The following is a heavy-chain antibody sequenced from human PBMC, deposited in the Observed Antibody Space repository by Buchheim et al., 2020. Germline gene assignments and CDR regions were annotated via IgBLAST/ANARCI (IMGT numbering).Heavy chain of an antibody. Sequence: EVQLLESGGGLVQPGGSLRLSSAASGFTFSNYAMTWVRQAPGKGLEWVSAIRGDGGATYYADSVKGRFTISRDNSQNTLYLQMNSLRAEDTGIYYCAKSEYSDLYYSYYMDVWGKGTT. CDR2: IRGDGGAT. CDR1: GFTFSNYA. D-gene: IGHD5-12*01. J-gene: IGHJ6*03. CDR3: AKSEYSDLYYSYYMDV. V-gene: IGHV3-23*01.